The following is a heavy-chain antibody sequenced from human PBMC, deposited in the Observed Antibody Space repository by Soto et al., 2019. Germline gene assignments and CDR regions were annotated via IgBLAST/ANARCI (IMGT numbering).Heavy chain of an antibody. CDR2: ISYDGSNK. J-gene: IGHJ6*02. CDR1: GFTFSSYA. Sequence: QVQLVESGGGVVQPGRSLRLSCAASGFTFSSYAMHWVRQAPGKGLEWVAVISYDGSNKYYADSVKGRFTISRDNSKNTLYLPLNSLRAEDKAVYYCARDLGGMATNLYYYYYGMDVWGQGTTVTVSS. CDR3: ARDLGGMATNLYYYYYGMDV. V-gene: IGHV3-30-3*01. D-gene: IGHD5-12*01.